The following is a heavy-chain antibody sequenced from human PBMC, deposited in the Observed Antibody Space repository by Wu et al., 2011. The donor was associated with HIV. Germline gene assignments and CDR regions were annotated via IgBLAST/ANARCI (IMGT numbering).Heavy chain of an antibody. CDR1: GYTFSSYD. J-gene: IGHJ6*02. Sequence: QVQLVQSGAEVKKPGASVKVSCKASGYTFSSYDVNWVRQATGQGLEWMGWMNPKSGNTGYAQKFQGRVIITRNTSISTAYMELSSLRSEDTAVYYCARGPYSGSWNYYYGMDVWGQGTTVSVSS. CDR3: ARGPYSGSWNYYYGMDV. V-gene: IGHV1-8*03. D-gene: IGHD6-13*01. CDR2: MNPKSGNT.